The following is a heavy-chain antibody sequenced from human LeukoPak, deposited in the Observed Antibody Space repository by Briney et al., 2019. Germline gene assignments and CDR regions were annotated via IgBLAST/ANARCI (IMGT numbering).Heavy chain of an antibody. Sequence: SETLSLTCTVSGGSISSSNYFWGWIRQAPGKGLEWIESIYYSGSTYYNPSLKSRVTISADMSKNQFSLRLYSVTAADTAVYYCGRDSVEMGTIHSDYWGQGTLVTVSS. J-gene: IGHJ4*02. CDR2: IYYSGST. D-gene: IGHD5-24*01. CDR3: GRDSVEMGTIHSDY. V-gene: IGHV4-39*07. CDR1: GGSISSSNYF.